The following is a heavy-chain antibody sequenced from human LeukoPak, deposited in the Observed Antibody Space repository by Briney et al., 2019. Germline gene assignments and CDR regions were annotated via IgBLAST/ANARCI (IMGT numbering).Heavy chain of an antibody. CDR1: GGSIRSYY. CDR3: AREGDAGGYFDY. Sequence: SETLSLTCTVSGGSIRSYYWSWIRQPPGKGLEWIGYIYYTGSTNYNPSLKSRVTISVDTSKNQFSLKLSSVTAADTAVYYCAREGDAGGYFDYWGQGTLVTVSS. J-gene: IGHJ4*02. V-gene: IGHV4-59*01. CDR2: IYYTGST. D-gene: IGHD2-21*01.